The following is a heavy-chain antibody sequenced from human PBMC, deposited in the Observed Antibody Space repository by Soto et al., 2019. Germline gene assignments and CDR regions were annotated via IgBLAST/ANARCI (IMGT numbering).Heavy chain of an antibody. Sequence: EVQLVESGGGLVQPGGSLKLSCAASGFTFSGSAMHWVRQASGKGLEGVGRIRTKANSYATAYAASVKGRFTMSRDDSKNTAYLQMNSLKTEDTAVYYCTRLSSRFGEPYFDYWGQGTLVTVSS. D-gene: IGHD3-10*01. CDR2: IRTKANSYAT. CDR1: GFTFSGSA. CDR3: TRLSSRFGEPYFDY. V-gene: IGHV3-73*01. J-gene: IGHJ4*02.